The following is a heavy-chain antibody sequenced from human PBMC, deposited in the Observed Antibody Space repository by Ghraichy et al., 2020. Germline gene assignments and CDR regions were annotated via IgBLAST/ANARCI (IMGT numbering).Heavy chain of an antibody. D-gene: IGHD1-26*01. CDR1: GYTFTGYY. J-gene: IGHJ4*02. V-gene: IGHV1-2*02. CDR3: ARDWEKWELSDFDY. Sequence: ASVKVSCKASGYTFTGYYMHWVRQAPGQGLEWMGWINPNSGGTNYAQKFQGRVTMTRDTSISTAYMELSRLRSDDTAVYYCARDWEKWELSDFDYWGQGTLVTVSS. CDR2: INPNSGGT.